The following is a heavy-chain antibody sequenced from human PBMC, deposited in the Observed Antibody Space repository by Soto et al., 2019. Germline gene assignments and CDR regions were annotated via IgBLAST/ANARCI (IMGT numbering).Heavy chain of an antibody. CDR2: ISSSSSTI. CDR1: GFTFSSYS. V-gene: IGHV3-48*04. CDR3: ARCMGFDGSGYAFFDS. D-gene: IGHD3-10*01. Sequence: PGGSLRLSCAASGFTFSSYSMNWVRQAPGKGLEWVSYISSSSSTIYYADSVKGRFTVSRDDAEKSLYLQMNSLRAEDTAIYYCARCMGFDGSGYAFFDSWGQGTQVTVSS. J-gene: IGHJ4*02.